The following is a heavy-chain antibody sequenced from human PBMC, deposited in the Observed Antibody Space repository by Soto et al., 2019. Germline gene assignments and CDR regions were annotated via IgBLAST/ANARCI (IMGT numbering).Heavy chain of an antibody. Sequence: GASVKVSCKASGFTFTSSAVQWVRQARGQRLEWIGWIVVGSGNTNYAQKFQERVTITRDMSTSTAYMELSSLRSEDTAVYYCAADFDRQQLVRDYYYYGMDVWGQGTTVTVSS. CDR1: GFTFTSSA. CDR3: AADFDRQQLVRDYYYYGMDV. D-gene: IGHD6-13*01. V-gene: IGHV1-58*01. J-gene: IGHJ6*02. CDR2: IVVGSGNT.